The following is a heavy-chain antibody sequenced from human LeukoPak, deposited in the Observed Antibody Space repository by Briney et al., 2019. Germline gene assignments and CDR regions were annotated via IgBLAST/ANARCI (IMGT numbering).Heavy chain of an antibody. Sequence: ASVKVSCKASGYTFTSYGISWVRQAPGQGLEWMGWISAYNGNTNYAQKLQGRVTMTTDTSTSTAYMELRSLGSDDTAVYYCARDFYSSSWYGGDYYYGMDVWGQGTTVTVSS. J-gene: IGHJ6*02. CDR2: ISAYNGNT. CDR3: ARDFYSSSWYGGDYYYGMDV. D-gene: IGHD6-13*01. V-gene: IGHV1-18*01. CDR1: GYTFTSYG.